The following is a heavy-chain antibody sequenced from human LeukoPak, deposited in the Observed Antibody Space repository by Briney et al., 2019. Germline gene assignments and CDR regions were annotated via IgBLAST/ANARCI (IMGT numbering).Heavy chain of an antibody. J-gene: IGHJ6*03. V-gene: IGHV1-69*13. CDR2: IIPIFGTA. CDR1: GGTFSSYA. CDR3: ARDGRGLGFYYYYMDV. Sequence: GASVKVSCKASGGTFSSYAISWVRQAPGQGLEWMGGIIPIFGTANYAQKFQGRVTITADESTSTAYMELSSLRSEDTAVYYCARDGRGLGFYYYYMDVWGKGTTVTVSS.